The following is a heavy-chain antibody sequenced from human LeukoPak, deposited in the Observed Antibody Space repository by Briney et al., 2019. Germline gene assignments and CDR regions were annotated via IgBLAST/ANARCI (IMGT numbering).Heavy chain of an antibody. Sequence: SETLSLTCTVSGDSVSTNYWSWIRQPPGKGLEWIGYISYTGSSNYNPSLPSLKSRITISVDTSKNQFSLKLSSVTAADTAVYYCARGYIYEPCYFDFWGQGTLVTVSS. D-gene: IGHD5-18*01. V-gene: IGHV4-59*02. CDR2: ISYTGSS. CDR1: GDSVSTNY. J-gene: IGHJ4*02. CDR3: ARGYIYEPCYFDF.